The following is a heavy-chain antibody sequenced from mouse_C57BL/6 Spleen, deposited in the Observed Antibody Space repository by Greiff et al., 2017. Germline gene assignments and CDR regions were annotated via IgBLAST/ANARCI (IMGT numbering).Heavy chain of an antibody. CDR1: GFTFSDFY. V-gene: IGHV7-1*01. CDR3: ARDARGFPFAY. Sequence: DVKLVESGGGLVQSGRSLRLSCATSGFTFSDFYMEWVRQAPGKGLEWIAASRNKANDYTTEYSASVKGRFIVSRDTSQSILYLQMNALRAEDTAIYYCARDARGFPFAYWGQGTLVTVSA. J-gene: IGHJ3*01. CDR2: SRNKANDYTT.